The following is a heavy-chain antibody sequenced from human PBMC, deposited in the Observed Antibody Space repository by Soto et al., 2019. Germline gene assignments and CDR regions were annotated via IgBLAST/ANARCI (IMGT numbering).Heavy chain of an antibody. CDR1: GFTFSSYA. Sequence: GGSLRLSCAASGFTFSSYAMHWVRQAPGKGLELVAVISYDGSNKYYADSVKGRFTISRDNSKNTLYLQMNSLRAEDTAVYYCAVVLVPAAINYYYGMDVWGQGTTVTVSS. D-gene: IGHD2-2*01. V-gene: IGHV3-30-3*01. J-gene: IGHJ6*02. CDR2: ISYDGSNK. CDR3: AVVLVPAAINYYYGMDV.